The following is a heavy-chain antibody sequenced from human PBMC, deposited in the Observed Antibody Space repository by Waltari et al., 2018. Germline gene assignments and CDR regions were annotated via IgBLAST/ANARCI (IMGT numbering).Heavy chain of an antibody. Sequence: QVQLVQSGAEVKKPGASVRVSCKDSGYTFTGSNIHWVRQAPGQGLEWMGWFNPNSGGTNYAQKFQGRVTMTRDTSISTAYMELSRLRSDDTAVYYCARVKRGSGYPPFDYWGQGTLVTVSS. D-gene: IGHD3-3*01. CDR3: ARVKRGSGYPPFDY. CDR1: GYTFTGSN. J-gene: IGHJ4*02. CDR2: FNPNSGGT. V-gene: IGHV1-2*02.